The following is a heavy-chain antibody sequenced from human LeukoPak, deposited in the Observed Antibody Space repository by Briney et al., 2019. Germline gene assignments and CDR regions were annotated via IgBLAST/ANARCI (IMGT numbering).Heavy chain of an antibody. CDR3: ATAGTSSCYLDY. CDR2: IYYSGST. V-gene: IGHV4-59*01. CDR1: GGSISSYY. D-gene: IGHD6-13*01. Sequence: SETLSLTCTVSGGSISSYYWSWIRQPPGKGLEWIGYIYYSGSTNYNPSLKSRVTISVDTSQNQFSLKLTSVTAADTAVYYCATAGTSSCYLDYWGQGTLVTVSS. J-gene: IGHJ4*02.